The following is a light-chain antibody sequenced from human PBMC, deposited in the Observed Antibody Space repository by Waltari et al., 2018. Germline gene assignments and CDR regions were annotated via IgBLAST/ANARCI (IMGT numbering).Light chain of an antibody. V-gene: IGLV2-14*03. CDR2: DVT. CDR1: RSDIGVYNH. CDR3: SSYTTSISYV. Sequence: QSALTQPAPVSGSPGQSITISCTGPRSDIGVYNHVSWYQQPPGKAPKLMIYDVTNRPSGVSDRFSGSKSDYTASLTISGLQAEDEADYYCSSYTTSISYVFGTGTRVTVL. J-gene: IGLJ1*01.